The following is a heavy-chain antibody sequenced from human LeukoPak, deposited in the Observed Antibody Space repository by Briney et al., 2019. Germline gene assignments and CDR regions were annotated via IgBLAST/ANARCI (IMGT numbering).Heavy chain of an antibody. CDR2: IKQDGSEK. D-gene: IGHD2-21*02. Sequence: GGSLRLSCAASGFTFSSYWMSWVRQAPGKGLEWVANIKQDGSEKYYVDSVKGRFTISRDNAKNSLYLQMNSLRAEDTAVYYCAAGIVVVTAIRGAFDIWGQGTMVTVSS. J-gene: IGHJ3*02. CDR3: AAGIVVVTAIRGAFDI. CDR1: GFTFSSYW. V-gene: IGHV3-7*01.